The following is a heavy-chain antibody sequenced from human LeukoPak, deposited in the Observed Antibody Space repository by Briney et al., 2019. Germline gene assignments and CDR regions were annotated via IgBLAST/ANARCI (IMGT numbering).Heavy chain of an antibody. CDR3: ARFVARNWFDP. J-gene: IGHJ5*02. V-gene: IGHV4-34*01. CDR1: GGSFSGYY. D-gene: IGHD2-21*01. Sequence: SETLSLTCAVYGGSFSGYYWSWIRQPPGKGLEWIGEINHSGSTNYNLSLKSRVTISVDTSKNQFSLKLSSVTAADTAVYYCARFVARNWFDPWGQGTLVTVSS. CDR2: INHSGST.